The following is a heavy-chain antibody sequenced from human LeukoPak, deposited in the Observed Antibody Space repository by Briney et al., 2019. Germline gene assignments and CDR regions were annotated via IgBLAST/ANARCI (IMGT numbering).Heavy chain of an antibody. Sequence: GASVKVSCKASGGTFSSYTISWVRQAPGQGLEWMGRIIPILGTANYAQKFQGRVTITADKSTSTAYMELSSLRSEDTAVYYCARSLDYYDSSGSQGQIDYWGQGTLVTVSS. CDR3: ARSLDYYDSSGSQGQIDY. CDR1: GGTFSSYT. CDR2: IIPILGTA. V-gene: IGHV1-69*08. D-gene: IGHD3-22*01. J-gene: IGHJ4*02.